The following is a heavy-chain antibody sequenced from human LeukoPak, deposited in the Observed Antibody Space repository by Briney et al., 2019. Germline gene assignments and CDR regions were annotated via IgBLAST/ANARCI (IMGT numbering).Heavy chain of an antibody. V-gene: IGHV3-21*01. J-gene: IGHJ4*02. CDR3: ARHRTASDN. Sequence: PGGSLRLSCAASGFTFSDYSMTWVRQAPGKGLEWVSSITPSSTYIYYADSVKVRFTISRDNAKNSLFLQMTSLRAEDTAVYYCARHRTASDNGGQGPLVTVSA. CDR2: ITPSSTYI. D-gene: IGHD3-16*02. CDR1: GFTFSDYS.